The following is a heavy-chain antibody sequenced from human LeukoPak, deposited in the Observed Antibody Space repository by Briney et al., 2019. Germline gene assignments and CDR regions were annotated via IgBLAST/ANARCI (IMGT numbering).Heavy chain of an antibody. CDR1: GGSISSYY. D-gene: IGHD1-26*01. V-gene: IGHV4-59*01. CDR2: IYYSGST. CDR3: ASSKSIVGATPFVY. Sequence: PSETLSLTCTVSGGSISSYYWSWIRQPPGKGLEWIGYIYYSGSTNYNPSLKSRVTISVDTSKNQFSLKLSSVTAADTAVYYCASSKSIVGATPFVYWGQGTLVTVSS. J-gene: IGHJ4*02.